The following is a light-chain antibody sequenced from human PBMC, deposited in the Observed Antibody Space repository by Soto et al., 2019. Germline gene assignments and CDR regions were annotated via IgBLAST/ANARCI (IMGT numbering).Light chain of an antibody. J-gene: IGKJ4*01. CDR3: PHLNTYTLT. CDR2: AAS. CDR1: RGGSSF. Sequence: IQMTESPSFAAASIGDRVSITCRASRGGSSFFSWYHQKPGKAPKLLIYAASTLQSGVPSRFTATGSGTEFTLTISSLQPEDFAPHISPHLNTYTLTFGGGTKVDIK. V-gene: IGKV1-9*01.